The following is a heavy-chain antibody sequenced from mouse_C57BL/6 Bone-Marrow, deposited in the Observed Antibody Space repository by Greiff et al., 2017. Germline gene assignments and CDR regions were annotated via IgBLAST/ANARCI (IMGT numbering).Heavy chain of an antibody. CDR1: GYTFTSYW. J-gene: IGHJ2*01. Sequence: QVQLQQPGAELVKPGASVKLSCKASGYTFTSYWMQWVKQRPGPGLEWIGEIDPSDSYTNYNQKFKGKATLTVDTSSSTAYMQLSSLTSEDSAVYYCARERHYFDYWGQGTTLTVSS. CDR2: IDPSDSYT. CDR3: ARERHYFDY. V-gene: IGHV1-50*01.